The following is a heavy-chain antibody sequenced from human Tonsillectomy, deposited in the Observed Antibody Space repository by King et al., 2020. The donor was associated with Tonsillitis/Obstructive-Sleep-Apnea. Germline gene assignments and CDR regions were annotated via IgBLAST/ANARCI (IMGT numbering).Heavy chain of an antibody. CDR3: ARHDEGGYGYFDY. D-gene: IGHD5-12*01. CDR1: GGSISSYY. V-gene: IGHV4-59*08. CDR2: IYYSGST. J-gene: IGHJ4*02. Sequence: VQLQESGPGLVKPSETLSLTCTVSGGSISSYYWSWIRQPPGKGLEWIGYIYYSGSTNYNPSLKSRVTISVDTSKNQFSLKLSSVTAADTAVYYCARHDEGGYGYFDYWGQGTLVTVSS.